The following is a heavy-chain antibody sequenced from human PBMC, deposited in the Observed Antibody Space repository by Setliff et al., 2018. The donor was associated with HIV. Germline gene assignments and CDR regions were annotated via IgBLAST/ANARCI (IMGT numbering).Heavy chain of an antibody. D-gene: IGHD2-15*01. CDR2: INPNTGAT. CDR1: GYTFTSYA. J-gene: IGHJ3*02. V-gene: IGHV1-2*02. Sequence: ASVKVSCKASGYTFTSYAIHWVRQAPGQSLEWMGWINPNTGATHYAQKFQGRVTMTRDTSISTAYMELSRLRSDDTAVYYCARSYCSGGSCYGYDAFDIWGQGTMVTVSS. CDR3: ARSYCSGGSCYGYDAFDI.